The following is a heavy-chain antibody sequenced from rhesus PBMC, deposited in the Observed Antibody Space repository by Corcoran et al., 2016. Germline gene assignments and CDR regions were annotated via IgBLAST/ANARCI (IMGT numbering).Heavy chain of an antibody. Sequence: QVQLQESGPGLVKPSETLSLTCAVSGGSISDDYYWSWIRQPPGKGLDWIGYIYGSGGGTNYNPSLKNRVTISIDTSKNQFYLKLSSVTAADTAVYYCARDHYEDDYGYYYTLDYWGQGVLVTVSS. CDR1: GGSISDDYY. CDR2: IYGSGGGT. J-gene: IGHJ4*01. V-gene: IGHV4-106*01. D-gene: IGHD3-9*01. CDR3: ARDHYEDDYGYYYTLDY.